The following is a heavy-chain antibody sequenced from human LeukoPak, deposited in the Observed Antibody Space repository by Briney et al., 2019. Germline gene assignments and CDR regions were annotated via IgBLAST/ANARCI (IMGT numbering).Heavy chain of an antibody. V-gene: IGHV4-38-2*02. CDR3: ARETSQKGAHYMDV. CDR1: GYSISSGYF. D-gene: IGHD3-16*01. J-gene: IGHJ6*03. CDR2: IYNSGST. Sequence: SETLSLTCTVSGYSISSGYFWGWIRQTPGKGLEWIGSIYNSGSTYYNPSLKSRVTLSVYTSKNQFSLQLNSVTAADTAVYFCARETSQKGAHYMDVWGKGTTITISS.